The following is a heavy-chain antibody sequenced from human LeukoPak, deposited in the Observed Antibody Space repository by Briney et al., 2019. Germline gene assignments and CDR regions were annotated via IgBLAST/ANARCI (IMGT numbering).Heavy chain of an antibody. CDR3: ARGNNYYDSSGYYAFDI. CDR1: GFTFSSYS. CDR2: ISSSSSYI. J-gene: IGHJ3*02. D-gene: IGHD3-22*01. V-gene: IGHV3-21*01. Sequence: GGSLRLSCAASGFTFSSYSMNWVRQAPGKGLEWVSSISSSSSYIYYADSVKGRFTISRDNAKNSLYLQMNSLRAEDTAVYYCARGNNYYDSSGYYAFDIWGQGTMVTVSS.